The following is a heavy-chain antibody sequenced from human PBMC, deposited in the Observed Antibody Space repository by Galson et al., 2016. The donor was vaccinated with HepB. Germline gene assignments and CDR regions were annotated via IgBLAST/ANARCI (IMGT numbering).Heavy chain of an antibody. V-gene: IGHV3-23*01. CDR1: EITFSSFA. CDR2: ISATGGTT. Sequence: SLRLSCAASEITFSSFAMTWVRQTPGKGLEWVSTISATGGTTYYADTVKGRFTVSRDNSKNTLFLQMNSLRAEDTAVYYCAKWGIGDILVVVAATGMDVRGQGTTVIVSS. D-gene: IGHD2-15*01. J-gene: IGHJ6*02. CDR3: AKWGIGDILVVVAATGMDV.